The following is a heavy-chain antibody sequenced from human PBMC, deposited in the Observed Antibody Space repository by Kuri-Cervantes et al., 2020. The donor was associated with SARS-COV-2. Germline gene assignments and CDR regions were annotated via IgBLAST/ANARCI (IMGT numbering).Heavy chain of an antibody. CDR3: VRAVTGISNPYYFDY. Sequence: GESLKISGKGSGYSFTTYWIAWVRQTPGKGLEWVGIIDPGDSDTRYSPSFEAQVSISADNSVNSAYLQWISLKASDTAIYYCVRAVTGISNPYYFDYWGQGTLVTVSS. CDR2: IDPGDSDT. D-gene: IGHD1-14*01. J-gene: IGHJ4*02. CDR1: GYSFTTYW. V-gene: IGHV5-51*01.